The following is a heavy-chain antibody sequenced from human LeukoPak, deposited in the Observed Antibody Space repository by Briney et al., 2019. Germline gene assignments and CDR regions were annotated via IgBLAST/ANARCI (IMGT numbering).Heavy chain of an antibody. Sequence: PGGSLRLSCTASGFTFNTYTMNWVRQAPGKGLEWDSSTSSSSSYIYYADSVKGRFTISRDNAKKSLYLQMNRLRAEDTAVYFCARADTSDILTGYSDYWGQGTLVTVSS. V-gene: IGHV3-21*01. CDR2: TSSSSSYI. CDR3: ARADTSDILTGYSDY. CDR1: GFTFNTYT. D-gene: IGHD3-9*01. J-gene: IGHJ4*02.